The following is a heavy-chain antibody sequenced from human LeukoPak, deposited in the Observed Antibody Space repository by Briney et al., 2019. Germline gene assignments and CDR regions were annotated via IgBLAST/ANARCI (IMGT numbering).Heavy chain of an antibody. CDR1: GYTFTSYD. D-gene: IGHD6-6*01. J-gene: IGHJ4*02. V-gene: IGHV1-8*01. Sequence: ASVKVSCKASGYTFTSYDINWVRQATGQGLEWMGWMSPNSGNTGYAQKFQGRVTMTRNTSISTAYMELSSLRSEDTAVYYCARKGYSSSSGKVGYFDYWGQGTLVTASS. CDR3: ARKGYSSSSGKVGYFDY. CDR2: MSPNSGNT.